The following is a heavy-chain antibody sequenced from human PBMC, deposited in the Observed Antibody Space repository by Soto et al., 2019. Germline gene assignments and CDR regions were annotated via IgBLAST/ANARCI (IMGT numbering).Heavy chain of an antibody. J-gene: IGHJ3*01. CDR2: IDPSDSQT. CDR3: ARPGGITAIGSAFDV. V-gene: IGHV5-10-1*03. D-gene: IGHD1-20*01. Sequence: EAQLAQSGAEVKKPGESLRISCKGSGYRFTSYWISWVRQTPGKGLEWMGRIDPSDSQTDYSPSFKGHVTISSDKSTSTAYLQWTSLKASDTAIDYCARPGGITAIGSAFDVWGQGTKVTVSS. CDR1: GYRFTSYW.